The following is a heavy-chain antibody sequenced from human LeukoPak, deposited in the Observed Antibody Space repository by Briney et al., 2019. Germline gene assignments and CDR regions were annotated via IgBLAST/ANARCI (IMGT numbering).Heavy chain of an antibody. D-gene: IGHD5-12*01. V-gene: IGHV3-48*04. CDR2: LSDSGRAI. CDR1: GFNFNAYG. J-gene: IGHJ4*02. CDR3: AHGAVDIVATKTYYFDY. Sequence: GGSLRLSCVASGFNFNAYGMNWVRQAPGKGLEWLAFLSDSGRAIHYADSVKGRFTISRDNAKNSLFLHMNTLTAEDTAVYYCAHGAVDIVATKTYYFDYWGQGTLVTVSS.